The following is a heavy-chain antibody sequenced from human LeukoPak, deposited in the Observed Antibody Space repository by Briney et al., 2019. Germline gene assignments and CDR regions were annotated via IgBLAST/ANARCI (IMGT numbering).Heavy chain of an antibody. D-gene: IGHD3-22*01. CDR3: ARVPDYYDSPGAFDI. Sequence: GGSLRLSCAASGFTFSSYSMSWIRQAPGKGLEWVSYISSSGSTIYYADSVKGRFTISRDNAKNSLYLQMNSLRAEDTAVYYCARVPDYYDSPGAFDIWGQGTMVTVSS. V-gene: IGHV3-48*04. CDR2: ISSSGSTI. CDR1: GFTFSSYS. J-gene: IGHJ3*02.